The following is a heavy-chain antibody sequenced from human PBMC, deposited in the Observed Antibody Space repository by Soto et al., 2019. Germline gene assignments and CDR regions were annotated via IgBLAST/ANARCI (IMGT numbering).Heavy chain of an antibody. CDR2: IYTSGST. J-gene: IGHJ4*02. CDR3: ARDRTYYDFWSGYYTPYYFDY. D-gene: IGHD3-3*01. V-gene: IGHV4-4*07. Sequence: SETLSLTCTVSGGSISSYYWSWIRQPAGKGLEWIGRIYTSGSTNYNPSLKSRVTMSVDTSKNQFSLKLSSVTAADTAVYYCARDRTYYDFWSGYYTPYYFDYWGQGTLVTVSS. CDR1: GGSISSYY.